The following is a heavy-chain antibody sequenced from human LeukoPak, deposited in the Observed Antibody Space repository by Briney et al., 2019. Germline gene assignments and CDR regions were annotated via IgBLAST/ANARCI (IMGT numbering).Heavy chain of an antibody. D-gene: IGHD3-16*01. CDR3: AREGEAGPYYFDY. CDR1: GFTFSSFE. J-gene: IGHJ4*02. V-gene: IGHV3-48*03. Sequence: GGSLRLSCAASGFTFSSFEMNWVRQAPGRGLEWISYISSSGTTIYYADSVKGRFTISRDNAKNSLYLQMNSLRAEDTAVYYCAREGEAGPYYFDYWGQGTLGTVSS. CDR2: ISSSGTTI.